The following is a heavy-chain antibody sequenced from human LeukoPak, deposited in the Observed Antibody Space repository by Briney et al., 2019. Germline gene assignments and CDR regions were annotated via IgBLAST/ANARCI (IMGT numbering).Heavy chain of an antibody. CDR1: GGSFSGYY. CDR2: INHSGST. CDR3: ARGRGITMVRGRRNWFDP. D-gene: IGHD3-10*01. Sequence: SETLSLTCAVYGGSFSGYYWSWIRQPPGKGLEWIGEINHSGSTNYNPSLTSRVTISVDTSKNQFSLKLSSVTAADTAVYYCARGRGITMVRGRRNWFDPWGQGTLVTVSS. V-gene: IGHV4-34*01. J-gene: IGHJ5*02.